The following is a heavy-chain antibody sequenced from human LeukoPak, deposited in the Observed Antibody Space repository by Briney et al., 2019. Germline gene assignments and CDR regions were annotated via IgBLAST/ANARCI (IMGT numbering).Heavy chain of an antibody. J-gene: IGHJ4*02. Sequence: AASVKVSCKTSGYTFTGYYMHWVRQAPGQGLEWMGWMNPNSGNTGYAQKFQGRVTMTRNTSISTAYMELSSLRSEDTAVYYCARGSGTPRNRAAAGILNYWGQGTLVTVSS. CDR3: ARGSGTPRNRAAAGILNY. CDR1: GYTFTGYY. V-gene: IGHV1-8*02. D-gene: IGHD6-13*01. CDR2: MNPNSGNT.